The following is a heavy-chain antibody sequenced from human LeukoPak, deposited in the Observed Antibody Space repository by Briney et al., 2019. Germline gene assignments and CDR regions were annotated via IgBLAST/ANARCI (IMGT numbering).Heavy chain of an antibody. CDR3: ARHYGP. CDR1: GGSISGYY. D-gene: IGHD3-16*01. V-gene: IGHV4-59*01. J-gene: IGHJ5*02. Sequence: PSETLSLTCSVSGGSISGYYWSWIRQPPGKGLEWIGYIYYSGSTNYNPSLKSRVTISLDTSKNQFSLKLTSVTAADTAVYYCARHYGPWGQGTLVTVSS. CDR2: IYYSGST.